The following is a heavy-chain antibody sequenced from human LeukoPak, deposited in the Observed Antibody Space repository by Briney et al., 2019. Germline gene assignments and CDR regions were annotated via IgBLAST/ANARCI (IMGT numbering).Heavy chain of an antibody. Sequence: PSETLSLTCAVSGGSISSSNWWSWVRQPPGKGLEWIGEIYHSGSTNYNPSLKSRVTISVDKSKNQFSLKLSSVTAADTAVYYCARGTTVTTTVLVPNDAFDIWGQGTMVTVSS. CDR3: ARGTTVTTTVLVPNDAFDI. D-gene: IGHD4-17*01. CDR2: IYHSGST. CDR1: GGSISSSNW. J-gene: IGHJ3*02. V-gene: IGHV4-4*02.